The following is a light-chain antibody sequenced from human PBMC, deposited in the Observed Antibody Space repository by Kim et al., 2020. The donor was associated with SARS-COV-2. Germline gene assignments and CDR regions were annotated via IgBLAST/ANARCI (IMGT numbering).Light chain of an antibody. CDR1: KLGETD. J-gene: IGLJ2*01. V-gene: IGLV3-1*01. CDR2: QDN. CDR3: QAWDNFVV. Sequence: SPGKKPSVTCSGEKLGETDVSWDQQKPGQSPILVICQDNKRTSGIPERFSGSNSGNTATLTISGTQAVDEADYYCQAWDNFVVFGGGTQLTVL.